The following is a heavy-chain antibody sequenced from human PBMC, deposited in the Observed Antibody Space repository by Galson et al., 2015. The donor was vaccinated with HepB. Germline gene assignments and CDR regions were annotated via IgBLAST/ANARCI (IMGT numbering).Heavy chain of an antibody. CDR1: GFTFSSYA. CDR3: ARDWSRQWKGLGWFDP. D-gene: IGHD1-1*01. CDR2: ISYDGSNK. J-gene: IGHJ5*02. Sequence: SLRLSCAASGFTFSSYAMHWVRQAPGKGLEWVAVISYDGSNKYYADSVKGRFTISRDNSKNTLYLQMNSLRAEDTAVYYCARDWSRQWKGLGWFDPWGQGTLVTVSS. V-gene: IGHV3-30-3*01.